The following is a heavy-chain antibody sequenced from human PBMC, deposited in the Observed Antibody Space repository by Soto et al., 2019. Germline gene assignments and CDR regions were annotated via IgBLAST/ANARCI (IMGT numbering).Heavy chain of an antibody. V-gene: IGHV4-34*01. D-gene: IGHD2-21*01. Sequence: PSETMSLTCAAYGGCVSGYYRGWIRQPPGKGLEWSGEINHSGSTNYNPSLKSRVTISVDTSKNQFSLKLSSVTAADTAVYYCARGSRHIGVTDAFDIWAQRTMVTVS. CDR3: ARGSRHIGVTDAFDI. CDR2: INHSGST. J-gene: IGHJ3*02. CDR1: GGCVSGYY.